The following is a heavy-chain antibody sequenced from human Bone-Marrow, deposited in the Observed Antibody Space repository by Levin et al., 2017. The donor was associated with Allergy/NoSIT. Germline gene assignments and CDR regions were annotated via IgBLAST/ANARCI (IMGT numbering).Heavy chain of an antibody. Sequence: GGSLRLSCAASGFTFSSYSMNWVRQAPGKGLQWVSYISSSSSYIYYADSVKGRFTISRDNSKNSLYLHMNSLRDEDTAVYYCASRGYSNGDLDYCGQGTLVTVSS. D-gene: IGHD5-18*01. CDR1: GFTFSSYS. J-gene: IGHJ4*02. CDR2: ISSSSSYI. V-gene: IGHV3-48*02. CDR3: ASRGYSNGDLDY.